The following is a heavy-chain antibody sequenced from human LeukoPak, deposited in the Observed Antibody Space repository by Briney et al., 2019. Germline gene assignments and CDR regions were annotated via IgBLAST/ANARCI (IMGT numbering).Heavy chain of an antibody. D-gene: IGHD2-15*01. J-gene: IGHJ4*02. Sequence: PSETLSLTCAVSGGSISSNNWWSWVRQPPGKGLEWIGEIYHSGSTNYNPSLKSRVTISVDKSKNQFSLKLSSVTAADTAVYYCAREDMYCSGGSCHFFDYWGQGTLVTVSS. V-gene: IGHV4-4*02. CDR2: IYHSGST. CDR3: AREDMYCSGGSCHFFDY. CDR1: GGSISSNNW.